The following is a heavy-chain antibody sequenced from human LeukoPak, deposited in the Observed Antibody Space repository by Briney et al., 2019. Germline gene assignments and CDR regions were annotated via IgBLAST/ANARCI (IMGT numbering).Heavy chain of an antibody. J-gene: IGHJ6*03. CDR1: GFTFSSYG. Sequence: PGGSLRLSCAASGFTFSSYGMHWVRQAPGKGLEWVAVIWYDGSNKYYADSVKGRFTISRDNSKNTLYLQMNSLRAEDTAVYYCAKDGSSIAARLEWHMDVWGKGTTVTVSS. CDR2: IWYDGSNK. CDR3: AKDGSSIAARLEWHMDV. D-gene: IGHD6-6*01. V-gene: IGHV3-33*06.